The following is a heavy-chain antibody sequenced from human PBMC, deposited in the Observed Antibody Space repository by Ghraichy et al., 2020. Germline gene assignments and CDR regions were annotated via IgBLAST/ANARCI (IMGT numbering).Heavy chain of an antibody. CDR2: ISVYNGNA. Sequence: ASVKVSCKASGYTFTSYGISWVRQAPGQGLEWMGWISVYNGNANYAQKLQGRVTLTTDTSTSTAYMELRSLRSDDTAVYYCARDWDYEFDCWGQGTLVTVSS. V-gene: IGHV1-18*01. D-gene: IGHD1-7*01. CDR1: GYTFTSYG. J-gene: IGHJ5*01. CDR3: ARDWDYEFDC.